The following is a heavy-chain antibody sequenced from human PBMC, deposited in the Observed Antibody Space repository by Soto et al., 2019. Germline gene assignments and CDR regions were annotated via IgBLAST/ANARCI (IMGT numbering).Heavy chain of an antibody. Sequence: GGSLRLSCAASGFTFDTYWMCWVRQAPGMGLEWVANIKADGSERYYVDSVKGRFTISRDNAKNSLYLQMHNLRAEDTAVYYCARDSGTSDYWGQGTLVTVSS. CDR2: IKADGSER. D-gene: IGHD1-1*01. V-gene: IGHV3-7*01. CDR3: ARDSGTSDY. CDR1: GFTFDTYW. J-gene: IGHJ4*02.